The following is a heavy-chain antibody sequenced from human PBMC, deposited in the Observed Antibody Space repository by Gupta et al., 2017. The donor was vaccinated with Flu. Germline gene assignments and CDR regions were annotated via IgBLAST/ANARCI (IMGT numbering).Heavy chain of an antibody. J-gene: IGHJ4*02. CDR1: GVSISQNNHY. D-gene: IGHD1-20*01. Sequence: QVQLQESGPGLVEPSQTLSLTCSVSGVSISQNNHYWSWIRQSAGKGMEWIGHSYTSGMTNYNPSLKSRFTISVDTYKNQISLKMTYVTAADTAVYYCAADITYAWFFYWGQGTLVTVSS. V-gene: IGHV4-61*02. CDR2: SYTSGMT. CDR3: AADITYAWFFY.